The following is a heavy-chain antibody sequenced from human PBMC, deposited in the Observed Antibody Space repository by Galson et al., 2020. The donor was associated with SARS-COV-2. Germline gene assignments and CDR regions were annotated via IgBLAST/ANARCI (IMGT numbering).Heavy chain of an antibody. CDR2: LSYDGSND. D-gene: IGHD3-16*01. CDR1: MFTFSDFG. Sequence: GESLKISCAASMFTFSDFGMHWVRQAPGKGLEWVAFLSYDGSNDHYADSVKGRFTISRENSKTTVYLQLNSLRPEDTALYYCAKDQDMATFYFDSWGQGTLVTVSS. J-gene: IGHJ4*02. V-gene: IGHV3-30*02. CDR3: AKDQDMATFYFDS.